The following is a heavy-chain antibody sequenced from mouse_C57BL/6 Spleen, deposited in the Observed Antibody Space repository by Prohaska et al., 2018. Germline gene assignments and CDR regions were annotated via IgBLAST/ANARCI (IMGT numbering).Heavy chain of an antibody. Sequence: QVQLQQPGAELVRPGSSVKLSCKASGYTFTSYWMHRVKQRPIQGLEWIGNIDPSDSETHYNQKFKDKATLTVDKSASTAYMQGSSLTYEEAAVYYCGRQPDGYYGGYYEYWGQGTNLTVSS. CDR1: GYTFTSYW. J-gene: IGHJ2*01. V-gene: IGHV1-52*01. CDR2: IDPSDSET. D-gene: IGHD2-3*01. CDR3: GRQPDGYYGGYYEY.